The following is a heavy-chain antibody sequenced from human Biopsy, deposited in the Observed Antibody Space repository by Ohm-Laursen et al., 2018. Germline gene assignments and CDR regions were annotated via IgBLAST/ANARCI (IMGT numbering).Heavy chain of an antibody. CDR1: GASVRSHF. V-gene: IGHV4-59*08. CDR2: ISNSGTT. D-gene: IGHD3-3*01. J-gene: IGHJ4*02. Sequence: TLSLTCTLSGASVRSHFLTWIRQPPGKGLQWIGSISNSGTTNTSPSHKSRVNISLHTSKNQLSLKLTSVTAADTAVYYCARLSTLFGVADFTDDWGQGTLVTVSS. CDR3: ARLSTLFGVADFTDD.